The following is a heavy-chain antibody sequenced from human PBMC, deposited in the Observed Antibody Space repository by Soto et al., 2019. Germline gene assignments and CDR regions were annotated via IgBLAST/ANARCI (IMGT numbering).Heavy chain of an antibody. V-gene: IGHV1-46*01. J-gene: IGHJ4*02. Sequence: ASVKVSCKATGYTFTNYYIHWVLHSPGQWLEWMGGIDPGSGRTTYAQKFLGKITMTGDTSTSTPYMELASLRSEDTAVYFCARDVGREKEHWGQRTLVNVSS. CDR1: GYTFTNYY. CDR3: ARDVGREKEH. D-gene: IGHD1-26*01. CDR2: IDPGSGRT.